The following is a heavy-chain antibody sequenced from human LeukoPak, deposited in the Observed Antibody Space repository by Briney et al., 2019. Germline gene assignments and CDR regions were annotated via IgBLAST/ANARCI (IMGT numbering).Heavy chain of an antibody. CDR2: ITSDGRST. J-gene: IGHJ4*02. CDR3: ARSRPCSSQGID. D-gene: IGHD3-10*02. CDR1: AFTVSSYW. Sequence: GRSLRLSCAPSAFTVSSYWMHCVRHAPGEWRVWVSRITSDGRSTNYADSVKGRFTISRDNAKDTLYLKMNSLRAGDTAVYYCARSRPCSSQGIDWGQGTLVTV. V-gene: IGHV3-74*01.